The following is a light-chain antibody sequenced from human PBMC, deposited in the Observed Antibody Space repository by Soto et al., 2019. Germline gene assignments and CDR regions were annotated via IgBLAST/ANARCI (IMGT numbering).Light chain of an antibody. J-gene: IGLJ1*01. V-gene: IGLV1-40*01. CDR3: QSYDSSLSGSYV. CDR2: SNN. Sequence: QSVLTQPPSVSGAPGQRVTISCTGSSSNIGAGYDVHWYQRLPGTAPKVLIYSNNNRPSGVPDRFSGSKSGTSASLAITELQAEDEADYYCQSYDSSLSGSYVFGTGTKVTVL. CDR1: SSNIGAGYD.